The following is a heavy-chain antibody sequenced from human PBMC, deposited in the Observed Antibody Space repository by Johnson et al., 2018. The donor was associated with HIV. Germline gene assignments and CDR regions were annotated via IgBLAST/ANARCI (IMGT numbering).Heavy chain of an antibody. CDR2: ISYDGSNK. CDR3: ARDGNTYYNFWSGYRPGYI. J-gene: IGHJ3*02. V-gene: IGHV3-30-3*01. CDR1: GFTFSSYA. D-gene: IGHD3-3*01. Sequence: QVQLVESGGCVVQPGRSLRLSCAASGFTFSSYAMHWVRQAPGKGLEWVAVISYDGSNKYYADSVKGRFTISRDNSKNTLYLQMNSLRAEDTAVYYCARDGNTYYNFWSGYRPGYIWGQGTMVTVSS.